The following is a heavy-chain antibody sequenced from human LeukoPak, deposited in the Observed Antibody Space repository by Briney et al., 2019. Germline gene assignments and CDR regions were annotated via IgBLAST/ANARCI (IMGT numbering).Heavy chain of an antibody. CDR1: GFTFSTYW. CDR2: IKQDGGEE. J-gene: IGHJ6*03. V-gene: IGHV3-7*01. CDR3: ARSGDYYYYYYLDV. Sequence: PGGSLRLSCVASGFTFSTYWMSWVRQAPGKGLEWVANIKQDGGEEYYVDSVKGRFTISRDNAKNSLYLQMSTLRADDAAVYYCARSGDYYYYYYLDVWGKGTTVTVS.